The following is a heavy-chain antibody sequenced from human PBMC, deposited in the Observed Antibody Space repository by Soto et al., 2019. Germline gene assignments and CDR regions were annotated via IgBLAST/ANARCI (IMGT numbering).Heavy chain of an antibody. CDR1: GGSFSGYY. D-gene: IGHD3-3*01. CDR2: INHSGST. Sequence: PSETLSLTCAVYGGSFSGYYWSWIRQPPGKGLEWIGEINHSGSTNYNPSLKSRVTISVDASKNQFSLKLISVTAADPAVYYCAGRRRDGDKAVFDSWGQGALVTVSS. J-gene: IGHJ4*02. CDR3: AGRRRDGDKAVFDS. V-gene: IGHV4-34*01.